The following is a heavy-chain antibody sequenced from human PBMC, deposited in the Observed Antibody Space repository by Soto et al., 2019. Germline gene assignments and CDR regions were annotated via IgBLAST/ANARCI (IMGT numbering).Heavy chain of an antibody. CDR2: FIPIFGTA. Sequence: QVQLVQSGAEVKKPGSSVKVSCKASGGTFSSYAISWVRQAPGQGLEWMGGFIPIFGTANYAQKFQGRVTITAGESTSTAYMELSSLRSEDTAVYYCASGAEGYYYDSSGYYYPTAYFDYWGQGTLVTVSS. J-gene: IGHJ4*02. D-gene: IGHD3-22*01. CDR1: GGTFSSYA. V-gene: IGHV1-69*01. CDR3: ASGAEGYYYDSSGYYYPTAYFDY.